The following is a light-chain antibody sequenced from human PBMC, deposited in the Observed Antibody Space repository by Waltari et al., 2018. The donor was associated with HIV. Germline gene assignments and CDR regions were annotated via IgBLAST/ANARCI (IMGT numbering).Light chain of an antibody. V-gene: IGLV1-47*01. J-gene: IGLJ2*01. CDR1: SSNIGRTF. CDR3: AAWDDMLSGPV. CDR2: RND. Sequence: SVLTQPPSASGTPGQRVTISCSGTSSNIGRTFVYWYQQLPGTTPTPLVYRNDQRPSEVPDRFSGSKSGTSASLAISGLRSEDEADYHCAAWDDMLSGPVFGGGTKLTVL.